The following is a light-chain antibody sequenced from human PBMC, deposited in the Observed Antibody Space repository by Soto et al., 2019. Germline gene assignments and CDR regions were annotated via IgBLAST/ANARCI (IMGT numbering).Light chain of an antibody. Sequence: EIVMTQSPATLSVSPGERATLSCRASQSVSSNLAWYQQKPGQAPRLLIYGASTRATGNPARFSGSGSGTEFTLTISSLQSEDFAVYYCQQYNNWPITFGQGTRLDIK. V-gene: IGKV3-15*01. CDR1: QSVSSN. CDR2: GAS. CDR3: QQYNNWPIT. J-gene: IGKJ5*01.